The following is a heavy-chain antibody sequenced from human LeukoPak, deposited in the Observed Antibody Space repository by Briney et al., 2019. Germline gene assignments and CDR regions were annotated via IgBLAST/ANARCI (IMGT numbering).Heavy chain of an antibody. D-gene: IGHD6-19*01. CDR2: FSGASST. CDR3: AKLKQWQPQRYFFEY. V-gene: IGHV3-23*01. J-gene: IGHJ4*02. Sequence: GGSQRLCCAASGFTFTSYAMSWVRQAPGKGLEWVSTFSGASSTSYADAVKGRVTISRDNSKNILYLQMNSLRAEDTAVYYCAKLKQWQPQRYFFEYWGQGALVTVAS. CDR1: GFTFTSYA.